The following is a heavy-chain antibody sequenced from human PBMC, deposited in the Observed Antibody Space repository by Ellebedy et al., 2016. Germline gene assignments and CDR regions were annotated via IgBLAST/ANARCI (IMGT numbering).Heavy chain of an antibody. V-gene: IGHV3-7*01. D-gene: IGHD1-26*01. J-gene: IGHJ4*02. Sequence: GGSLRLSCAASGFTFSMYWMSWVRRAPGKGLEWVANINEDGNEKYHVESLKGRFTISRDNAKTSLFLQMNGLRAEDTAVYYCARAGSVGTADYWGQGTLVTVSS. CDR1: GFTFSMYW. CDR3: ARAGSVGTADY. CDR2: INEDGNEK.